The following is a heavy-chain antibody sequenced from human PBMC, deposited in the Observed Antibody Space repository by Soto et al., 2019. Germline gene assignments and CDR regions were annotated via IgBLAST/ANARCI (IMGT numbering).Heavy chain of an antibody. Sequence: ASVKVSCKASGYTFISYGISWVRQAPGQGLEWMGWISAYNGNTNYAQKHQGRVTMTTDTSTSTAYMELRSLTFDDTAVYYCARDGQGSATETYDPWGQGTLVTVSS. CDR2: ISAYNGNT. J-gene: IGHJ5*02. CDR3: ARDGQGSATETYDP. V-gene: IGHV1-18*01. CDR1: GYTFISYG.